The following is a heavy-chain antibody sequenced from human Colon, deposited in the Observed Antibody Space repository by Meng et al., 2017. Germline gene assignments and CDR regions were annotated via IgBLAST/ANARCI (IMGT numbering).Heavy chain of an antibody. CDR1: GGSISSSSYY. D-gene: IGHD2/OR15-2a*01. V-gene: IGHV4-39*07. Sequence: SETLSLTCTVSGGSISSSSYYWGWIRQPPGKGLEWIGSIYYSGNTYYNPSLKSRVTISVDTSKNQFSLNLSSVTASDTAVYFCARGPTVKYFDYWGQGTQVTGAS. CDR3: ARGPTVKYFDY. J-gene: IGHJ4*02. CDR2: IYYSGNT.